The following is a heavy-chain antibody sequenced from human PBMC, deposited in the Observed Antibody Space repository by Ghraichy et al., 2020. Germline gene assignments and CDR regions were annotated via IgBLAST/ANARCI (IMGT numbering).Heavy chain of an antibody. V-gene: IGHV3-30*18. CDR3: AKGEGTTWLRLGPARYFDY. Sequence: GGSLRLSCAASGFTFSSYGMHWVRQAPGKGLEWVAVISYDRSNKYYADSVKGRFTISRDNSKNTLYLQMNSLRAEDTAVYYCAKGEGTTWLRLGPARYFDYWGQGTLVTVSS. D-gene: IGHD5-12*01. CDR2: ISYDRSNK. CDR1: GFTFSSYG. J-gene: IGHJ4*02.